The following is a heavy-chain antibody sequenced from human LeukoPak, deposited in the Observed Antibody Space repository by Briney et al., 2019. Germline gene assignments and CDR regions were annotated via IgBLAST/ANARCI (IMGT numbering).Heavy chain of an antibody. CDR2: ISAGGGST. CDR3: VSAGGVWGSYYPGLDY. V-gene: IGHV3-23*01. D-gene: IGHD3-16*01. Sequence: GGSLRLSCAGSAFTFSNHAMSWVRQTPGKGLEWVSGISAGGGSTLYADSVKGRFTISRDNSKNTLYLQMNSLRVEDTAVYYCVSAGGVWGSYYPGLDYWGQGTLVTVSS. J-gene: IGHJ4*02. CDR1: AFTFSNHA.